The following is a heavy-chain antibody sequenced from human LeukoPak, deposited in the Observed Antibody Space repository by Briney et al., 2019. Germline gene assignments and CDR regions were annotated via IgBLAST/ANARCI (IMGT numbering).Heavy chain of an antibody. CDR1: GGTFSSYA. CDR3: ASRKNIVVVPAATHYYYMDV. D-gene: IGHD2-2*01. Sequence: SVKVSCKASGGTFSSYAISWVRQAPGQGLEWMGGIIPIFGTANYAQKFQGRVTITADESTSTAYMGLSSLRSEDTAVYYCASRKNIVVVPAATHYYYMDVRGKGTTVTVSS. V-gene: IGHV1-69*13. CDR2: IIPIFGTA. J-gene: IGHJ6*03.